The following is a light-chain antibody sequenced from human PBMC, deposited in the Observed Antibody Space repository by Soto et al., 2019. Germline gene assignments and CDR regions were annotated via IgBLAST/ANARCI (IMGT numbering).Light chain of an antibody. CDR3: QQSYSTPIT. CDR2: AAS. Sequence: DIQMTHSPSSLSASVGDGVTITCRASQSISSYLNWYQQKPGKAPKLLIYAASSLQSGVPSRFSGSGSGTDFTLTISSLQPEDFATYYCQQSYSTPITFGQGTRLEIK. CDR1: QSISSY. V-gene: IGKV1-39*01. J-gene: IGKJ5*01.